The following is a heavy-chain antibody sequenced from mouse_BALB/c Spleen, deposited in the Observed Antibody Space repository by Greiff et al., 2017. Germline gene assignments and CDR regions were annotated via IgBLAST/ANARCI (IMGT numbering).Heavy chain of an antibody. J-gene: IGHJ4*01. V-gene: IGHV1S81*02. D-gene: IGHD1-1*01. Sequence: VQLQQPGAELVKPGASVKLSCKASGYTFTSYYMYWVKQRPGQGLEWIGGINPSNGGTNFNEKFKSKATLTVDKSSSTAYMQLSSLTSEDSAVYYCTRGGYYGYAMDYWGQGTSVTVSS. CDR3: TRGGYYGYAMDY. CDR1: GYTFTSYY. CDR2: INPSNGGT.